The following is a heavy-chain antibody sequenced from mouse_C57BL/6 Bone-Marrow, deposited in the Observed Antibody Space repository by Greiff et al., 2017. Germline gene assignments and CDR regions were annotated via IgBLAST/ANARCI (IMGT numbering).Heavy chain of an antibody. CDR1: GYTFTSYW. CDR3: AREAIYYDYDRHGYYYAMDY. V-gene: IGHV1-7*01. Sequence: VKLMESGAELANPGASVKLSCKASGYTFTSYWMHWVKQRPGQGLEWIGYINPSSGYTKYNQTFKDKATLTADKSSSTAYMQLSSLTYEDSAVYYCAREAIYYDYDRHGYYYAMDYWGQGTSVTVSS. CDR2: INPSSGYT. D-gene: IGHD2-4*01. J-gene: IGHJ4*01.